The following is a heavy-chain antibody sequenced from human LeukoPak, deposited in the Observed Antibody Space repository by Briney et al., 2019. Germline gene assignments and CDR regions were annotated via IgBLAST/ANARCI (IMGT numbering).Heavy chain of an antibody. D-gene: IGHD6-19*01. CDR1: GGTFSSYA. CDR2: IIPIFGTA. J-gene: IGHJ4*02. CDR3: ARPATLHSSALATFDY. Sequence: ASVKVSCKASGGTFSSYAISWVRQAPGQGLEWMGGIIPIFGTANYAQKFQGRVTITADESTSTAYMELSSLRSEDTAVYYCARPATLHSSALATFDYWGQGTLVTVSS. V-gene: IGHV1-69*13.